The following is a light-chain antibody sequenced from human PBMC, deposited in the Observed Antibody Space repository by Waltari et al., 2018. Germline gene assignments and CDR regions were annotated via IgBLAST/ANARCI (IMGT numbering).Light chain of an antibody. CDR2: DVS. J-gene: IGLJ1*01. CDR3: NSYTSSDTYV. CDR1: SSDIGGYNL. V-gene: IGLV2-14*03. Sequence: QSALTQHASVSGSPGPSITISCTGPSSDIGGYNLVSWYQQHPGKAPKVIIYDVSDRSPGVSVRFSGSKSGNTASLTISGLQAEDEADYYCNSYTSSDTYVFGIGTKVTVL.